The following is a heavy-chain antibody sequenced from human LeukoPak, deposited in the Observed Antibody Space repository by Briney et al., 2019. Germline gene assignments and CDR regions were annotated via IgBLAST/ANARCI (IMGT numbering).Heavy chain of an antibody. CDR1: GYTFTSYD. D-gene: IGHD6-13*01. CDR2: MNPNSGNT. Sequence: GASVKVSCKASGYTFTSYDFNWVRQPAGQGLEWMGWMNPNSGNTGYAQKFQGRIIVSRNTSISTAYMELSSLTSEDTAIYYCARIAAAGNRRLNYWGQGTLVTVAS. CDR3: ARIAAAGNRRLNY. V-gene: IGHV1-8*01. J-gene: IGHJ4*02.